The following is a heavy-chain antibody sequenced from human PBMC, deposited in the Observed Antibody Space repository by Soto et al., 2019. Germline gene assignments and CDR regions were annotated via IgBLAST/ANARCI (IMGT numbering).Heavy chain of an antibody. J-gene: IGHJ5*02. Sequence: QVQLVQSGAEVKKPGSSVKVSCKASGGTFSSYAISWVRQAPGQGLEWMGGIIPIFGTANYAQKFQGRVTITADESTSTAYMELSSLRSEDTAVYYCARESRGDGAETMTTVVTNWFDPWGQGTLVTVSS. V-gene: IGHV1-69*12. CDR3: ARESRGDGAETMTTVVTNWFDP. D-gene: IGHD4-17*01. CDR1: GGTFSSYA. CDR2: IIPIFGTA.